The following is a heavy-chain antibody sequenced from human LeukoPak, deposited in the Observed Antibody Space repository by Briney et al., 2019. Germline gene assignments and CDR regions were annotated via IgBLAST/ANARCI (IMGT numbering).Heavy chain of an antibody. CDR1: GFTFSSYE. D-gene: IGHD5-24*01. V-gene: IGHV3-48*03. CDR3: AAVEMATIGDY. J-gene: IGHJ4*02. Sequence: GGSLRLSCAASGFTFSSYEMNWVRQAPGKGLEWVSYISSSGSTIYYADSVKGRFTISRDNAKNSLYLQMNSLRAEDTAVYYCAAVEMATIGDYWGQGTLVTVSS. CDR2: ISSSGSTI.